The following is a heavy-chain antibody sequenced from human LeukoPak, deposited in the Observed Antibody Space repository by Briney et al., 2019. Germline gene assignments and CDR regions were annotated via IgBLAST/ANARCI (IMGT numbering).Heavy chain of an antibody. CDR2: IYYSGSP. J-gene: IGHJ3*02. Sequence: SETLSLTCTVSRASISIYSWSWIRQPPAQGLEWLGYIYYSGSPNYNPSLKNRVTMSVDTSRNQFSLRVNSVTAADTAVYYCAKSNRYCDTASCYEAFDIWGQGTMVTVSS. D-gene: IGHD2-2*01. CDR1: RASISIYS. CDR3: AKSNRYCDTASCYEAFDI. V-gene: IGHV4-59*03.